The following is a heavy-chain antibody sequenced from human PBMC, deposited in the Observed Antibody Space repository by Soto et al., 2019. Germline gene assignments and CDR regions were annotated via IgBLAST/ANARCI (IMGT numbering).Heavy chain of an antibody. CDR2: MNQNGSEK. V-gene: IGHV3-7*05. CDR1: GFTFGNYW. J-gene: IGHJ6*02. Sequence: EVQLVESGGGLVQPGGSLRLSCTVSGFTFGNYWMTWVRQAPGKGLEWVANMNQNGSEKYYVDSVKGRFDLSRDNAKNSLYLQMNSLSAEDTAVYYCASYRGSYAMDVWGQGTTVTVSS. CDR3: ASYRGSYAMDV.